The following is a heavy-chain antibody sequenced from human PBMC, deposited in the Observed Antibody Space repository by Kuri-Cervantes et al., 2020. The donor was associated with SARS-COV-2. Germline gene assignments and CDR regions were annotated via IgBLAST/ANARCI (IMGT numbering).Heavy chain of an antibody. CDR1: GFTFDDYG. V-gene: IGHV3-20*01. D-gene: IGHD4-23*01. CDR2: INWNGGST. J-gene: IGHJ5*02. Sequence: GESLKISCAASGFTFDDYGMSWVRQAPGKGLEWVSGINWNGGSTGYADSVKGRFTISRDNAKNSLYLQMNSLRAEDTALYHCAREGGYGGNSGSWFDPWGQGTLVTVSS. CDR3: AREGGYGGNSGSWFDP.